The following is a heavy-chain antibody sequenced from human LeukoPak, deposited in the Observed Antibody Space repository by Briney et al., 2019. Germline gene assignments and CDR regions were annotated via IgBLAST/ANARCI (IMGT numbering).Heavy chain of an antibody. CDR3: AKDLGRYRNNYFDY. V-gene: IGHV3-23*01. Sequence: GGSLRLSCAASGFTFNNYAMSWVRQAPGKGLEWVSAISGSGGSTYYADSVKGRFTISRDDSKNTLYLQMNSLRAEDTAVYYCAKDLGRYRNNYFDYWGQGTLVTVSS. CDR1: GFTFNNYA. J-gene: IGHJ4*02. D-gene: IGHD1-26*01. CDR2: ISGSGGST.